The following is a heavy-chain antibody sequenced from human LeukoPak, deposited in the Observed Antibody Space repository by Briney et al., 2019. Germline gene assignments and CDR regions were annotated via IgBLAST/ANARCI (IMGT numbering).Heavy chain of an antibody. CDR2: INHSGST. CDR1: GGSFSGYY. Sequence: SETLSLTCAVYGGSFSGYYWSWIRQPPGKGLGWIGEINHSGSTTYNPSLKSRVTISVDTSTNQSSQKQSTVTAADTAAFYWARVSSNKRHPPAVTNTYPYYYSYSYMDGWGKGTTVTISS. D-gene: IGHD4-17*01. V-gene: IGHV4-34*01. CDR3: ARVSSNKRHPPAVTNTYPYYYSYSYMDG. J-gene: IGHJ6*03.